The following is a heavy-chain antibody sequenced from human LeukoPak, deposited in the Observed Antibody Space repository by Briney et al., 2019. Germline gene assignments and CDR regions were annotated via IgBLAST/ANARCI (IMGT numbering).Heavy chain of an antibody. CDR3: VKEHYFGSGSYPEH. D-gene: IGHD3-10*01. V-gene: IGHV3-30*18. CDR2: ISYDGSDK. J-gene: IGHJ1*01. Sequence: PGRSLRLSCAAPGFPFSSYGMHWVRQAPGKGLEWVAVISYDGSDKYYADSVKGRFTISRDNSKNTLYLKMNSLRADDTAVYYCVKEHYFGSGSYPEHWGQGTLVTVSS. CDR1: GFPFSSYG.